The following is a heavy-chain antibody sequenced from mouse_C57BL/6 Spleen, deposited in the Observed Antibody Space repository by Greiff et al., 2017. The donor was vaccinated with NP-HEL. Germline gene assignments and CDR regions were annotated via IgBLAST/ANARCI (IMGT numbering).Heavy chain of an antibody. V-gene: IGHV1-54*01. CDR1: GYAFTNYL. D-gene: IGHD2-2*01. J-gene: IGHJ2*01. CDR2: INPGSGGT. CDR3: ARGDYGYDYFDY. Sequence: VQLVESGAELVRPGTSVKVSCKASGYAFTNYLIEWVKQRPGQGLEWIGVINPGSGGTNYNEKFKGKATLTADKSSSTAYMQLSSLTSEDSAVYFCARGDYGYDYFDYWGQGTTLTVSS.